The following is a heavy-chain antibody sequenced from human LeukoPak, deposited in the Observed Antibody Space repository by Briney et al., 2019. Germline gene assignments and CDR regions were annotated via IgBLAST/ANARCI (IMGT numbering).Heavy chain of an antibody. CDR2: VYSSGTT. CDR1: GDSMSSYF. D-gene: IGHD1-26*01. J-gene: IGHJ3*02. V-gene: IGHV4-4*07. Sequence: SETLSLTCTVSGDSMSSYFWTGIRQPAGKGLEWIGRVYSSGTTTYNPSLKSRVALSVDTSKNQFSLKLTSVTAADTAVYYCARGPGAVTREAFDIWGQGTMVTVSS. CDR3: ARGPGAVTREAFDI.